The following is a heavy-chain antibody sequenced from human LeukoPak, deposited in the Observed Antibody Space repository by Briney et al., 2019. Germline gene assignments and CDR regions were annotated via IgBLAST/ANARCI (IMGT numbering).Heavy chain of an antibody. Sequence: SQTLSLTCTVSGGSIGSGDSYWSWIRQPPGKGLEYIGYIFYNGNTYYNPSLKSRVTISVDRSKNHFSLKLSSVTAADTAVYYCARGDLYDSAGYYFDYWGQGTLVTVSS. CDR3: ARGDLYDSAGYYFDY. CDR2: IFYNGNT. J-gene: IGHJ4*02. CDR1: GGSIGSGDSY. V-gene: IGHV4-30-4*01. D-gene: IGHD3-22*01.